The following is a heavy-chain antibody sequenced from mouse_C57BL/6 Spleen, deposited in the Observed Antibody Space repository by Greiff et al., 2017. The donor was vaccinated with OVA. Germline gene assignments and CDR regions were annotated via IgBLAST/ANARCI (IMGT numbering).Heavy chain of an antibody. J-gene: IGHJ2*01. CDR1: GYAFSSSW. D-gene: IGHD1-1*01. CDR3: ARRGDLGSSYDPFDY. Sequence: SGPELVKPGASVKISCKASGYAFSSSWMNWVKQRPGKGLEWIGRIYPGDGDTNYNGKFKGKATLTADKSSSTAYMQLSSLTSEDSAVYFCARRGDLGSSYDPFDYWGQGTTLTVSS. V-gene: IGHV1-82*01. CDR2: IYPGDGDT.